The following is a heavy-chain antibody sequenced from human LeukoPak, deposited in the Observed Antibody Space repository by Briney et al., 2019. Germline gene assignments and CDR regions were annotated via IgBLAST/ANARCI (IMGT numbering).Heavy chain of an antibody. Sequence: SETLSLTCAVYGGSFSGYYWSWIRQPPGKGLEWIGEINHSGSTNYNPSLKSRVTISVDTSKNQFSLKLSSVTAADTAVYYCATHYYDSSGYYYSWYFDLWGRGTLVTVSS. D-gene: IGHD3-22*01. CDR3: ATHYYDSSGYYYSWYFDL. V-gene: IGHV4-34*01. J-gene: IGHJ2*01. CDR2: INHSGST. CDR1: GGSFSGYY.